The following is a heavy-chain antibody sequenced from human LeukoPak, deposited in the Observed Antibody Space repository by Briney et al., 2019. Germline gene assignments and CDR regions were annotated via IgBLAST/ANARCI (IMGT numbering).Heavy chain of an antibody. J-gene: IGHJ6*03. CDR1: GFTFSTYS. D-gene: IGHD3-16*01. V-gene: IGHV3-48*01. Sequence: GGSLRLSCAASGFTFSTYSMNWVRQAPGKGLEWVSYLSGSSGTTYYADSVKGRFTISRDNAKNSLYLQMNSLRAEDTAVYYCARRPELGVLYYMDVWGKGTTVTVSS. CDR2: LSGSSGTT. CDR3: ARRPELGVLYYMDV.